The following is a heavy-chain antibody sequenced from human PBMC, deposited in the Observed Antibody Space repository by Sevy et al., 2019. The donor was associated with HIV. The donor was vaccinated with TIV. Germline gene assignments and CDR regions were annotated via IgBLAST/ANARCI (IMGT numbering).Heavy chain of an antibody. Sequence: SETLSLTCTVSGGSISRSSYDWGWIRQPPGKGLEWIATIFYNGNTYYNPSLKSRVSISVDTSKNQFSLKLNSVTAADTPLYYCARHGGIVDLAFDYWGQGTLVTVSS. CDR1: GGSISRSSYD. CDR3: ARHGGIVDLAFDY. CDR2: IFYNGNT. V-gene: IGHV4-39*01. J-gene: IGHJ4*02. D-gene: IGHD2-21*01.